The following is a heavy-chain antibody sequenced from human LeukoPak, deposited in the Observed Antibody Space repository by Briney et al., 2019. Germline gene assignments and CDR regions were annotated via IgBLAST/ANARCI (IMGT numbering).Heavy chain of an antibody. Sequence: SETLSLTCTVSGGSISSYYWSWIRQPPGKGLEWIGYIYYSGSTNYNPSLKSRVTISVDTSKNHFSLKLISVTAADTAVYYCARHPGSSWFSWFDPWGQGTLVTVSS. CDR3: ARHPGSSWFSWFDP. J-gene: IGHJ5*02. D-gene: IGHD6-13*01. V-gene: IGHV4-59*08. CDR1: GGSISSYY. CDR2: IYYSGST.